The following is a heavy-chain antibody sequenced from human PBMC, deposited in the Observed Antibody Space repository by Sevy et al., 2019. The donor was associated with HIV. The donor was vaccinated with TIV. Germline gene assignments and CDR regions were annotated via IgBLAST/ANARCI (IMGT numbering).Heavy chain of an antibody. CDR1: GGSFSGYY. D-gene: IGHD2-15*01. J-gene: IGHJ3*02. Sequence: SETLSLTCAVYGGSFSGYYWSWIRQPPGKGLEWIGEINHSGGTNYNPSLKSRVTISVDTSKNQFSLKLNFGTAADTAVYYCARNCTGSSCSHAFDIWGQGTMVTVSS. CDR2: INHSGGT. CDR3: ARNCTGSSCSHAFDI. V-gene: IGHV4-34*01.